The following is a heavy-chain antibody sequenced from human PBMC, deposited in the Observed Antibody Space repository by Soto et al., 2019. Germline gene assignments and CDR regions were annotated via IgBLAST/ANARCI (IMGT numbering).Heavy chain of an antibody. Sequence: GGSLRLSCAASGFPFSSHWMSWVRQAPGKGLEWVANINQDGSEKYYVDAVKGRFTISRDNSKSTLYLQMSSLRAEDTAVYYCARAFCTNGVCYYFFDYWGHGTLVTVSS. D-gene: IGHD2-8*01. CDR3: ARAFCTNGVCYYFFDY. CDR1: GFPFSSHW. CDR2: INQDGSEK. J-gene: IGHJ4*01. V-gene: IGHV3-7*02.